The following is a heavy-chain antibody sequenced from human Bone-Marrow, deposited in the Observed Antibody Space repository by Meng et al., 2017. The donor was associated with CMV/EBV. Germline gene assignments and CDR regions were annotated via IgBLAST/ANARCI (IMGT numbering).Heavy chain of an antibody. Sequence: SVKVSCKASGGTFSSYAISWVRQAPGQGLEWMGGIIPIFGTANYAQKFQGRDTITTDESTSTAYMELSSLRSEDTAVYYCASQQASGPEYFQHWGQGTLVTVSS. CDR3: ASQQASGPEYFQH. CDR2: IIPIFGTA. V-gene: IGHV1-69*05. J-gene: IGHJ1*01. D-gene: IGHD5-12*01. CDR1: GGTFSSYA.